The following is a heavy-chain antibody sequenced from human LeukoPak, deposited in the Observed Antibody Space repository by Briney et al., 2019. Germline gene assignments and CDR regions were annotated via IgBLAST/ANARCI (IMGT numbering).Heavy chain of an antibody. CDR2: IYYSGST. J-gene: IGHJ6*03. Sequence: SETLSLTCTVSGGSISSHYWSWIRQPPGKGLEWIGYIYYSGSTNYNPSLKSRVTISVDTSKNQFSLKLSSVTAADTAVYYCARVRGSSAYYYYYYMDVWGKGTTVTVSS. D-gene: IGHD6-6*01. CDR3: ARVRGSSAYYYYYYMDV. CDR1: GGSISSHY. V-gene: IGHV4-59*08.